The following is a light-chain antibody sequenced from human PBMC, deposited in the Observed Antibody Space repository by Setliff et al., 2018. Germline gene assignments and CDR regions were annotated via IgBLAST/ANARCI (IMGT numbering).Light chain of an antibody. Sequence: QSALAQPASVSGSPGQSITISCSGTGRDVGSYDLVSWYQQHPGKAPKLIIYAVSDRPSGVSHRFSGSKSGNTAYLTISGLRTEDEADYHCSSYTVKGTVIFAGGTKVTV. CDR1: GRDVGSYDL. CDR3: SSYTVKGTVI. J-gene: IGLJ2*01. V-gene: IGLV2-14*03. CDR2: AVS.